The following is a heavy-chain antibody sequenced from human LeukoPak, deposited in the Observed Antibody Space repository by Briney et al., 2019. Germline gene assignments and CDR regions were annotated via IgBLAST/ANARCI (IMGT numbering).Heavy chain of an antibody. Sequence: SVKVSCKASGGTFSSYAISWVRQAPGQGLEWMGGIIPIFGTANYAQKFQGRVTITADESTSTAYMELRSLRSDDTAVYYCARDRSADYYGSGSYRYWGQGTLVTVSS. J-gene: IGHJ4*02. CDR3: ARDRSADYYGSGSYRY. D-gene: IGHD3-10*01. CDR2: IIPIFGTA. V-gene: IGHV1-69*13. CDR1: GGTFSSYA.